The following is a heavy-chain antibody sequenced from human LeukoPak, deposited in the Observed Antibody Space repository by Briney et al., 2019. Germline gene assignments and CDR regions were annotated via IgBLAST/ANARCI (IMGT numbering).Heavy chain of an antibody. CDR2: IYSGGST. D-gene: IGHD5-12*01. V-gene: IGHV3-66*01. CDR1: GFTVSTKY. J-gene: IGHJ3*02. CDR3: ARVGWLRSFAFDI. Sequence: PGGSLRLSCAASGFTVSTKYMTWVRQAPGKGLEWVSLIYSGGSTYYAGSVKGRFTISRDNSKNTLYLQMNSLRAEDTAVYYCARVGWLRSFAFDIWGQGTMVTVSS.